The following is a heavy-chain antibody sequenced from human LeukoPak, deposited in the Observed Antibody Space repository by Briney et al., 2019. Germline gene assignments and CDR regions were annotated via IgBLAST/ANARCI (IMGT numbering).Heavy chain of an antibody. CDR3: VRALTGTDDF. CDR1: GFTFSTSW. V-gene: IGHV3-74*03. D-gene: IGHD1-20*01. Sequence: PGGSLGLSCAASGFTFSTSWMHWVRQAPGKGLAWVSRINPDGSMTTYVDSVKGRFTISRDNAKNTLYLQMNSLRVEDTAVYYCVRALTGTDDFWGQGTLVTVSS. J-gene: IGHJ4*02. CDR2: INPDGSMT.